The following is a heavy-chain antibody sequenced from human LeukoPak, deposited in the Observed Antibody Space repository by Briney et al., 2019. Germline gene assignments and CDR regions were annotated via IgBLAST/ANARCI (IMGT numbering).Heavy chain of an antibody. J-gene: IGHJ4*02. CDR1: GFTFSSYG. CDR3: ATWPSGYDN. D-gene: IGHD5-12*01. V-gene: IGHV3-30*03. CDR2: ISYDGSNK. Sequence: AGGSLRLSCAASGFTFSSYGMHWVRQAPGKGLEWVAVISYDGSNKYYADSVKGRFTISRDNSKNTLYLQMNSLRAEDTAVYFCATWPSGYDNWGQGTLVTVSS.